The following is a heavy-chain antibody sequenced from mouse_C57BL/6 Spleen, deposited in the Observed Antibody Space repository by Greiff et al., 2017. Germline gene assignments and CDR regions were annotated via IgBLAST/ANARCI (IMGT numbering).Heavy chain of an antibody. Sequence: VQLQQSGAELARPGASVKLSCKASGYTFTSYGISWVKQRTGQGLEWIGEIYPRSGNTYYNGKFKGKATLTADKSSSPAYMELRSLTSEDSAVYFCARTDYGSSPAWFAYWGQGTLVTVSA. J-gene: IGHJ3*01. CDR3: ARTDYGSSPAWFAY. D-gene: IGHD1-1*01. CDR1: GYTFTSYG. V-gene: IGHV1-81*01. CDR2: IYPRSGNT.